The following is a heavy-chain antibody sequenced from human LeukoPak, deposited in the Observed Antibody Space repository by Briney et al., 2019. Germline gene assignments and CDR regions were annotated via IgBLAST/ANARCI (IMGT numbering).Heavy chain of an antibody. CDR1: GDSVSRYY. CDR3: ARDNNCGGDCGNGVIDY. J-gene: IGHJ4*02. Sequence: PSETLSLTCTVSGDSVSRYYWSWIRQSPGKGLEWIGYIYYGGDTNYNPSLKSRVTISVDTSKNQISLKLSSVTAADTAVYYCARDNNCGGDCGNGVIDYWGQGTLVTVSS. V-gene: IGHV4-59*02. CDR2: IYYGGDT. D-gene: IGHD2-21*02.